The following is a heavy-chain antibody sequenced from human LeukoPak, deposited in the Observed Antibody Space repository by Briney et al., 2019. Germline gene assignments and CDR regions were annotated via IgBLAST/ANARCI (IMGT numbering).Heavy chain of an antibody. Sequence: KPSETLSRTCTVSGGSISGDHWNWIRQPPGKGLEWIGYIYYSGSTNYNPSPKSRVTISIDTSKNQFSLKLTSVTAADTAVYYCARRNDFGIWGQGTMVTVSS. CDR3: ARRNDFGI. CDR2: IYYSGST. V-gene: IGHV4-59*08. CDR1: GGSISGDH. J-gene: IGHJ3*02.